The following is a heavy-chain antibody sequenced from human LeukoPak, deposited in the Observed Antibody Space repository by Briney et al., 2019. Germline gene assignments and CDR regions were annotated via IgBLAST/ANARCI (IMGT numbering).Heavy chain of an antibody. Sequence: GGSLRLSCAASGCTFSSYGMHWVRQAPGKGLEWVAVIWYDGSNKYYADSVKGRFTISRDNSKNTLYLQMNSLRAEDTAVYYCAREIAAAGNKQFDYWGQGTLVTVSS. CDR1: GCTFSSYG. CDR2: IWYDGSNK. J-gene: IGHJ4*02. D-gene: IGHD6-13*01. V-gene: IGHV3-33*01. CDR3: AREIAAAGNKQFDY.